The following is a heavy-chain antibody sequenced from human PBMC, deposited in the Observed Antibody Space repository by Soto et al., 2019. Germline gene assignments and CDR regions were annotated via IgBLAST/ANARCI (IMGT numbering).Heavy chain of an antibody. CDR1: GGTFSSYA. CDR3: ARDRNGNYYYGMDV. J-gene: IGHJ6*02. V-gene: IGHV1-69*13. D-gene: IGHD1-1*01. Sequence: SVKVSCKASGGTFSSYAISWVRQAPGQGLEWMGGIIPIFGTANYAQKFQGRVTITADESTSTAYMELSSLRSEDTAEYYCARDRNGNYYYGMDVWGQGTTVTVSS. CDR2: IIPIFGTA.